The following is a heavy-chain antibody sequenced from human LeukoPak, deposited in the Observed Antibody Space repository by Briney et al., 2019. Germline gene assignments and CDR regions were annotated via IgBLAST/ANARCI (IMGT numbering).Heavy chain of an antibody. V-gene: IGHV3-23*01. J-gene: IGHJ4*02. CDR3: AKLSGIVGATNPVDY. Sequence: PGGSLRLSCAASEFTFSTSAMSWVRQAPGKGLDWVSAISASGGGTSYADSVKGRFTISRDNSKNTLYLEMNSLRAEDTAVYYCAKLSGIVGATNPVDYWGQGTLVTVSS. D-gene: IGHD1-26*01. CDR1: EFTFSTSA. CDR2: ISASGGGT.